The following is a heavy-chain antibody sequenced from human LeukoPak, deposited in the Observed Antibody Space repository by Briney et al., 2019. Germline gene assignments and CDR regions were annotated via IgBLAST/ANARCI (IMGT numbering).Heavy chain of an antibody. CDR1: GGSISSYY. J-gene: IGHJ4*02. D-gene: IGHD3-10*01. CDR2: IYYSGST. Sequence: SETLSLTCTVSGGSISSYYWSWIRQPPGKGLEWIGYIYYSGSTNYNPSLKSRVTISVDTSKNQFSLKLSSVTAADTAMYYCAREGLGVRGVGSFDYWGQGTLVTVSS. V-gene: IGHV4-59*01. CDR3: AREGLGVRGVGSFDY.